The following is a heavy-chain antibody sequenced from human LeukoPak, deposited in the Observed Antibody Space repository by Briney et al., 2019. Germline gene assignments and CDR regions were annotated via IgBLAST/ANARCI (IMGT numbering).Heavy chain of an antibody. CDR3: AREYCSGGSYVIDY. Sequence: SGGSLRLSCAASGFTFSSYSMNWVRQAPGKGLEWVSSISSSSSYIYYADSVKGRFTISRDNAKNSLYLQMNSLRAEDTAVYYCAREYCSGGSYVIDYWGQGTLVTVSS. D-gene: IGHD2-15*01. V-gene: IGHV3-21*01. CDR2: ISSSSSYI. CDR1: GFTFSSYS. J-gene: IGHJ4*02.